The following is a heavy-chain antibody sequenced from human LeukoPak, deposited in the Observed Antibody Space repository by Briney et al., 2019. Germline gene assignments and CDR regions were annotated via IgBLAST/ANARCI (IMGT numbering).Heavy chain of an antibody. D-gene: IGHD3-10*01. CDR1: GYTLTELS. V-gene: IGHV1-24*01. J-gene: IGHJ5*02. Sequence: GASVKVSCKVSGYTLTELSMHWVRQAPGKGLEWMGGFDPEDGETIYAQKFQGRVTMTEDTSTDTAYMELSSLRSEDTAVYYCATGHLWFGELFAPLRNWFDPWGQGTLVTVSS. CDR2: FDPEDGET. CDR3: ATGHLWFGELFAPLRNWFDP.